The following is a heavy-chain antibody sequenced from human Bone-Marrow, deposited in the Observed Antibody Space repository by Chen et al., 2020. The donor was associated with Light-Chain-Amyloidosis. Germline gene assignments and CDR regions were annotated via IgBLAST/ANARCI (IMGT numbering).Heavy chain of an antibody. D-gene: IGHD5-18*01. CDR1: GFSVSRSY. V-gene: IGHV3-53*02. J-gene: IGHJ4*02. CDR2: IYSGGST. Sequence: EVHLVETGGALIQPGGSLRLSCAASGFSVSRSYMSWVRQAPGTGLEWVSLIYSGGSTYYAEFVKGRFTISRDSSKNTVYLQRNSRRAEDTALYYCATEGREPGYSYGYLNYWGQGTLVTVSS. CDR3: ATEGREPGYSYGYLNY.